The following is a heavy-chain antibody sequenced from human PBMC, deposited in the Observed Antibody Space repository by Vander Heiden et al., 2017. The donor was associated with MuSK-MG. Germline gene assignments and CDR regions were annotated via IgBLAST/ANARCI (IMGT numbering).Heavy chain of an antibody. Sequence: EVQLVESGGGLVQPGGSLRLSCAASGFTVSSNYMSWVRQAPGKGLEWVSVIYSGGSTYYADSVKGRFTISRDNSKNTLYLQMNSLRAEDTAVYYCARGEFLEWLFLDYWGQGTLVTVSS. CDR3: ARGEFLEWLFLDY. J-gene: IGHJ4*02. CDR2: IYSGGST. D-gene: IGHD3-3*01. V-gene: IGHV3-66*02. CDR1: GFTVSSNY.